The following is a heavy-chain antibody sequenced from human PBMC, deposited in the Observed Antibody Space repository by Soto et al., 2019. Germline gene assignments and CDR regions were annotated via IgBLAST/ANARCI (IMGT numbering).Heavy chain of an antibody. J-gene: IGHJ5*01. CDR1: GFTFSAYT. Sequence: EVQLVESGGGLVKPGGSLRLSCAASGFTFSAYTMNWVRQAPWKGLEWVSSLDPSSTYIYYADSVKGRFTLSRDNAKHSLFLRLNSLRADDTALYYCVRGSYGDYDSWGQGTLVTVSS. CDR3: VRGSYGDYDS. D-gene: IGHD4-17*01. CDR2: LDPSSTYI. V-gene: IGHV3-21*02.